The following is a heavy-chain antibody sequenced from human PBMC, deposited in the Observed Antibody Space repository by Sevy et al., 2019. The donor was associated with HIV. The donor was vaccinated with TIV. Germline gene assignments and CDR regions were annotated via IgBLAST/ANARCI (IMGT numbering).Heavy chain of an antibody. Sequence: GGSLRLSCVTSGFTFSSNWMTWVRQAPGKGLEWVANVKQDMSEKYYADSVKGRFTISRDNAKNSLYLEMNSLRAEDTAVYYCAREGETSGHAGAFDIWGQGTMVTVSS. CDR1: GFTFSSNW. CDR3: AREGETSGHAGAFDI. CDR2: VKQDMSEK. J-gene: IGHJ3*02. V-gene: IGHV3-7*01. D-gene: IGHD1-26*01.